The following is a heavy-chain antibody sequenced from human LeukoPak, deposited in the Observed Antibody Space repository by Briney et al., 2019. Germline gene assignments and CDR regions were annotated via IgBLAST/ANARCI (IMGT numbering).Heavy chain of an antibody. V-gene: IGHV6-1*01. Sequence: SETLSLNCAISGDSVSSNSAAWNWIRQSPSRGLEWLGRTYYRSKWYNDYAVSVKSRITINPDTSKNQFSLQLSSVTPEDTALYYCARSLYEEPCWHFDLWGRGTLVTVSS. J-gene: IGHJ2*01. CDR2: TYYRSKWYN. D-gene: IGHD1-26*01. CDR1: GDSVSSNSAA. CDR3: ARSLYEEPCWHFDL.